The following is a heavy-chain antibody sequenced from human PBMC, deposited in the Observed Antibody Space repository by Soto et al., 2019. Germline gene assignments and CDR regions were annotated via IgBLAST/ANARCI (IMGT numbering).Heavy chain of an antibody. CDR1: GGSISSYY. J-gene: IGHJ6*02. Sequence: SETLSLTCTVSGGSISSYYWSWIRQPPGKGLEWIGYMYNTGSTIYNPSFKSRVTISVDTSKNQFSLKLNSVTAADAAVYYCARDLWGYCGTDCYPLDVWGQGTTVTVSS. V-gene: IGHV4-59*01. CDR3: ARDLWGYCGTDCYPLDV. D-gene: IGHD2-21*02. CDR2: MYNTGST.